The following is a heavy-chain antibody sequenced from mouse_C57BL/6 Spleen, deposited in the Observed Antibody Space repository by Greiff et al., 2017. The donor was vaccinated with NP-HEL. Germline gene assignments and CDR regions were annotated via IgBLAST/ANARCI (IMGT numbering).Heavy chain of an antibody. V-gene: IGHV1-82*01. CDR3: AVGLHPGFDY. D-gene: IGHD3-1*01. J-gene: IGHJ2*01. Sequence: QVQLKESGPELVKPGASVKISCKASGYAFSSSWMNWVKQRPGKGLEWIGRIYPGDGDTNYNGKFKGKATLTADKSSSTAYMQLSSLTSEDSAVYFCAVGLHPGFDYWGQGTTLTVSS. CDR1: GYAFSSSW. CDR2: IYPGDGDT.